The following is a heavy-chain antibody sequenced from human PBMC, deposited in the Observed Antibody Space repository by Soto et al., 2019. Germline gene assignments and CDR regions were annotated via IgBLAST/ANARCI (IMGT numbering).Heavy chain of an antibody. Sequence: QVQLVQSGAEVKKPGSSVKVSCKASGGTFSSYAISWVRQAPGQGLEWMGGIIPIFGTANYAQKFQGRVMITADKSTSTAYMELSSLRSEDTAVYYCARGEISSGWYEGYWFDPWGQGTLVTVSS. V-gene: IGHV1-69*06. D-gene: IGHD6-19*01. CDR3: ARGEISSGWYEGYWFDP. CDR2: IIPIFGTA. J-gene: IGHJ5*02. CDR1: GGTFSSYA.